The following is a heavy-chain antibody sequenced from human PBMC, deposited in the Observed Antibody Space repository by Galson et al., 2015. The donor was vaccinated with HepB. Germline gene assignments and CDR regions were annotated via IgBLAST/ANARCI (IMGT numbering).Heavy chain of an antibody. J-gene: IGHJ4*02. CDR1: GFSLSTSGVG. Sequence: PALVKPTPTLTLICTFSGFSLSTSGVGVGWIRQPPGKALEWLALIYWDDDKRYSSSLKSRLTITKDTSKNQVVLTMTNMDPVDTATYYCAHTLIAVPGDYWGQGTLVTVSS. D-gene: IGHD6-13*01. CDR3: AHTLIAVPGDY. V-gene: IGHV2-5*02. CDR2: IYWDDDK.